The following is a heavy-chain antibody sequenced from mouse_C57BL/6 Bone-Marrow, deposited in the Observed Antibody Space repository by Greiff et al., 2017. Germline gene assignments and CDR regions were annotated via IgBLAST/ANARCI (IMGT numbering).Heavy chain of an antibody. CDR3: ARETYYGSSYRFDY. CDR2: IHPNSGST. D-gene: IGHD1-1*01. J-gene: IGHJ2*01. CDR1: GYTFTSYW. V-gene: IGHV1-64*01. Sequence: QVQLQQPGAELVKPGASVKLSCKASGYTFTSYWMHWVKQRPGQGLEWIGMIHPNSGSTNYNEKFKSKATLTVDKSSSTAYMQLSSLTSEDSAVYYCARETYYGSSYRFDYGGRGTTLTVSS.